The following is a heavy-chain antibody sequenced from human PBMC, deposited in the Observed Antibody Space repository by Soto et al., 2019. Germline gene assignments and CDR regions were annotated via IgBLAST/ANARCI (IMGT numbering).Heavy chain of an antibody. CDR3: ARVPVRGMGGDS. Sequence: QVQLVQSGAEVKEPGSSVKVSCKASGGTFNSDTINWVRQAPGQGLEWMGRINSILGISNYAQKFQGRIAITADKSTNSGYMELSSLRSEDTAVYYCARVPVRGMGGDSWGQGTLVTVSS. CDR2: INSILGIS. V-gene: IGHV1-69*02. CDR1: GGTFNSDT. J-gene: IGHJ5*01. D-gene: IGHD3-16*01.